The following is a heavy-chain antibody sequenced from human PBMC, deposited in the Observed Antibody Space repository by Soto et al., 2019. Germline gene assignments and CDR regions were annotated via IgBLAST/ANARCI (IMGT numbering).Heavy chain of an antibody. D-gene: IGHD4-17*01. Sequence: QVQLVQSGAEVKKPGASVKVSCKASGYTFTSYGISWVRQAPGQGLEWMGWISAYNGNTNYAQKLQGRVTMTTDTSTSTAYVELRSLRSDDTAVYYCARDHGPPLGDYGGGYRDWGQGTLVTVSS. CDR3: ARDHGPPLGDYGGGYRD. J-gene: IGHJ4*02. CDR2: ISAYNGNT. V-gene: IGHV1-18*01. CDR1: GYTFTSYG.